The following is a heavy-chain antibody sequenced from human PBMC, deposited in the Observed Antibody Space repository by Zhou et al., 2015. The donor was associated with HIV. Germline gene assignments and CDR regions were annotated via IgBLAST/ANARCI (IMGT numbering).Heavy chain of an antibody. D-gene: IGHD6-6*01. Sequence: QVQLVQSGAEVKKPGSSVKVSCKASGGTFSSYTISWVRQAPGQGLEWMGRIIPILGIANYAQKFQGRVTITADKSTSTAYMELSSLRSEDTAVYYCARDRDIAARPYYFDYWGQGTLVTVSS. J-gene: IGHJ4*02. CDR2: IIPILGIA. CDR1: GGTFSSYT. V-gene: IGHV1-69*08. CDR3: ARDRDIAARPYYFDY.